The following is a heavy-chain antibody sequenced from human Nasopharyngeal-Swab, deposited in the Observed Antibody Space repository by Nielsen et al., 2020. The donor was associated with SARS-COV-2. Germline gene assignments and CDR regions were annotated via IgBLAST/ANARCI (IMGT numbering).Heavy chain of an antibody. CDR3: ARGVGVDDFWSGRFDY. CDR2: IYSAGQT. Sequence: GGSLRLSCVASGFTVSGNFVTWVRQAPGKGLEWVSVIYSAGQTNYADSVKGRFTISRDNSKNTLYLQMNSLRAEDTAVYYCARGVGVDDFWSGRFDYWGQGTLVTVSS. CDR1: GFTVSGNF. D-gene: IGHD3-3*01. J-gene: IGHJ4*02. V-gene: IGHV3-53*01.